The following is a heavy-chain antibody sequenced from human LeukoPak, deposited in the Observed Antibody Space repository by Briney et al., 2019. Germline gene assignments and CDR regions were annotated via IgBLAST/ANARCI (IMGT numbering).Heavy chain of an antibody. CDR1: GGSISSGDYY. CDR3: ARGEIVGATLDY. D-gene: IGHD1-26*01. V-gene: IGHV4-30-4*08. CDR2: IYYSGST. J-gene: IGHJ4*02. Sequence: SQTLSLTCTVSGGSISSGDYYWSWTRQPPGKGLEWIGYIYYSGSTYYNPSLKSRVTISVDTSKNQFSLKLSSVTAADTAVYYCARGEIVGATLDYWGQGTLVTVPS.